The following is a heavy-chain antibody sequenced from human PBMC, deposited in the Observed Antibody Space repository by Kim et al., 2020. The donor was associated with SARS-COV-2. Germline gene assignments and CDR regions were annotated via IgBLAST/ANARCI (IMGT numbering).Heavy chain of an antibody. CDR3: AKDRYYYGSGKLAYYFDY. Sequence: GGSLRLSCAASGFTFSSYGMHWVRQAPGKGLEWVAVISYDGSNKYYADSVKGRFTISRDNSKNTLYLQMNSLRAEDTAVYYCAKDRYYYGSGKLAYYFDYWGQGTLVTVSS. V-gene: IGHV3-30*18. D-gene: IGHD3-10*01. CDR1: GFTFSSYG. CDR2: ISYDGSNK. J-gene: IGHJ4*02.